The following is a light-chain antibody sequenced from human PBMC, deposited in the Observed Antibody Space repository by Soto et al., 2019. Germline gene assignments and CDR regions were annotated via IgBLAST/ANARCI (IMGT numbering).Light chain of an antibody. Sequence: AIRMTQSPSSLSASTGDRVTITCRASQGISRYLAWYQQKPVTAPKLLIYAASSLQSGVPSRFSGSGSGTDFTLTISCLQSEDFATYYCQQYYSYPPLTFGGGTKVEIK. CDR3: QQYYSYPPLT. CDR2: AAS. J-gene: IGKJ4*01. V-gene: IGKV1-8*01. CDR1: QGISRY.